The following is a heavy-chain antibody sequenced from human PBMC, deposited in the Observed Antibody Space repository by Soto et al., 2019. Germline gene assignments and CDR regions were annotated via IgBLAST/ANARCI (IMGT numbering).Heavy chain of an antibody. CDR1: GDSISGYY. J-gene: IGHJ4*02. V-gene: IGHV4-59*01. CDR2: IYDSGNT. D-gene: IGHD2-2*01. CDR3: ARWRYCGSSSCDRFRY. Sequence: SETLSLTCTVSGDSISGYYWSWIRQPPGKGLEWIGYIYDSGNTNYNPSLKSRVTMSVDTSKNQFSLKLSSVTAADTAVYYCARWRYCGSSSCDRFRYWGQGSQVTGSA.